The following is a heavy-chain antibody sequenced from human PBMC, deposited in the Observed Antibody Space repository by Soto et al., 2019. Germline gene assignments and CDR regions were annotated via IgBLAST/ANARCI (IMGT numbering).Heavy chain of an antibody. CDR1: GGSVSSGSYY. D-gene: IGHD3-10*01. Sequence: SETLSLTCTVSGGSVSSGSYYWSWIRQPPGKGLEWIGYIYYSGSTNYNPSLKSRVTISVDTSKNQFSLKLSSVTAADTAVYYCARVRGVVPGQWDYGMDVWGQGTTVTVSS. V-gene: IGHV4-61*01. CDR2: IYYSGST. CDR3: ARVRGVVPGQWDYGMDV. J-gene: IGHJ6*02.